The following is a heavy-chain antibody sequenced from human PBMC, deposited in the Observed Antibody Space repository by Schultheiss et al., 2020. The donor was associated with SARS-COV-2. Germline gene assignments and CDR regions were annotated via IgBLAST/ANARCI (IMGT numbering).Heavy chain of an antibody. Sequence: GGSLRLSCVGSGFTYSTFDMFWVRQAPGKGLEWVSVISGSGDTTYSADSVKGRFTTSRDNAKNTLYLQMNSLRAEDTAVYYCARDLYSSSSPVGDNRFYYGMDVWGQGTTVTVSS. CDR2: ISGSGDTT. CDR3: ARDLYSSSSPVGDNRFYYGMDV. CDR1: GFTYSTFD. D-gene: IGHD6-6*01. V-gene: IGHV3-23*01. J-gene: IGHJ6*02.